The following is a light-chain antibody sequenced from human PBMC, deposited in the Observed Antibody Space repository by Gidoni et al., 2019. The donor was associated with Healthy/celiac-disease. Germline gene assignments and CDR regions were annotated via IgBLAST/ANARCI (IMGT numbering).Light chain of an antibody. CDR2: GAS. Sequence: IVLTQSPGTLSLSPGERATLSCRASQSVSSSYLAWYQQKPGQAPRLLIYGASSRATGIPDRFSGSGSGTDFTLTISRLEPEDFAVYDCQQYGSSPEVTCXPXTKVDIK. CDR3: QQYGSSPEVT. V-gene: IGKV3-20*01. J-gene: IGKJ3*01. CDR1: QSVSSSY.